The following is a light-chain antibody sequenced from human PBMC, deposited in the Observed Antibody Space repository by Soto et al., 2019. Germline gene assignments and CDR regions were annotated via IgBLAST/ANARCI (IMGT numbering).Light chain of an antibody. J-gene: IGKJ2*01. V-gene: IGKV4-1*01. CDR2: WAS. CDR1: QSVLYSSNNKNY. CDR3: QHYESTPPT. Sequence: DIVMTQSPDSLAVSLGERATINCKSSQSVLYSSNNKNYLAWYQQKPGQPPKLLIYWASTRESGVPDRFRGSGSGTDFTLTITSLQAEDVAVYYCQHYESTPPTFGQGTKLEIK.